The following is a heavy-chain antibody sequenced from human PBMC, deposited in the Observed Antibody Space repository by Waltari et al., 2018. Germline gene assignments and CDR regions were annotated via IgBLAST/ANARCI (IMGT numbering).Heavy chain of an antibody. J-gene: IGHJ3*01. CDR2: ISGSDIGGFT. D-gene: IGHD3-16*01. Sequence: EVQLVESGGGLVQPGGSLRLSCAVPGLPFRNYEKNWVRQAPGKGLEWVSYISGSDIGGFTHYAESVKGRFTISRDNIENTLYLQMNSLRVDDTAVYYCARLRGTFGFWGQGTMVTVSS. CDR1: GLPFRNYE. V-gene: IGHV3-48*03. CDR3: ARLRGTFGF.